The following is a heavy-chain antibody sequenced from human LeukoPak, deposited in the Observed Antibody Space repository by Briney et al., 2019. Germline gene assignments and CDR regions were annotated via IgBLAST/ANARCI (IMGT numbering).Heavy chain of an antibody. V-gene: IGHV3-30*18. CDR1: GFTFSSYG. D-gene: IGHD3-3*01. CDR2: ISYDGSNK. J-gene: IGHJ6*02. CDR3: AKLIPTYYDFWSGSQYYGMDV. Sequence: PGGSLRLSCAASGFTFSSYGMHWVRQAPGKGLEWVAVISYDGSNKYYADSVKGRFTISRDNSKNTLYLQMNSLRAEDTAVYYCAKLIPTYYDFWSGSQYYGMDVWGQGTTVTVSS.